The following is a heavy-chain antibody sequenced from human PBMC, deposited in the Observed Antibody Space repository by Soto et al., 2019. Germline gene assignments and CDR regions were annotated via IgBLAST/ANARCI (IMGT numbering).Heavy chain of an antibody. CDR1: GFTFSSYG. J-gene: IGHJ3*02. CDR2: ISHDGSNK. Sequence: GGSLRLSCTASGFTFSSYGIHWVRQAPGKGLEWVAAISHDGSNKYYVDSVKGRFTISRDNSKNTLYLQMNSLRTEDTAAYYCAHPRGYGVFDAYDIWGQGAMVTVSS. D-gene: IGHD4-17*01. CDR3: AHPRGYGVFDAYDI. V-gene: IGHV3-30*03.